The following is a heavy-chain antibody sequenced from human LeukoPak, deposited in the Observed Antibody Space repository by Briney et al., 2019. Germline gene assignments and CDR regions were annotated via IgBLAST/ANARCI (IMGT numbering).Heavy chain of an antibody. V-gene: IGHV3-53*01. J-gene: IGHJ4*02. Sequence: GGSLRLSCAASGFTVGSNYMSWVRQAPGKGLEWVSVIYSGGSTYYADSVKGRFTISRDSSSLYLQMNSLRVEDTAVYYCARVGRGFDYWGQGTLVTVSS. CDR3: ARVGRGFDY. CDR1: GFTVGSNY. CDR2: IYSGGST. D-gene: IGHD1-26*01.